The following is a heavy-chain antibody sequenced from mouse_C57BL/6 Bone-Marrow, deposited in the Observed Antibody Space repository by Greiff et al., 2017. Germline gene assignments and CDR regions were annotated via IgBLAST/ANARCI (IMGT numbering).Heavy chain of an antibody. V-gene: IGHV1-69*01. CDR2: IDPSDSYT. Sequence: VQLQQPGAELVMPGASVKLSCKASGYTFTSYWMHWVKQRPGQGLEWIGEIDPSDSYTNYNQKFTGKSTLNVAKSSIPAYMQLSSLTSEDSAVYYCASSYYDYDEDFDVGGTGPTVTVSS. J-gene: IGHJ1*03. D-gene: IGHD2-4*01. CDR1: GYTFTSYW. CDR3: ASSYYDYDEDFDV.